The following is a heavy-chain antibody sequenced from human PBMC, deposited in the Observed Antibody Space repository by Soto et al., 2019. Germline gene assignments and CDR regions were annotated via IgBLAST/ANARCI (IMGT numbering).Heavy chain of an antibody. Sequence: QVQLVEAGGGLVKPGGSLRLSCAVSGFTFSDYYTTWIRQAPGKGLEWVSYISSSTSHTNYADSGKGRFTISRDNAKNSLFLQMNSLRAEDTAVYYCARGRGAAADYFDFWGQGTLVTVSS. D-gene: IGHD6-13*01. CDR1: GFTFSDYY. J-gene: IGHJ4*02. CDR2: ISSSTSHT. CDR3: ARGRGAAADYFDF. V-gene: IGHV3-11*05.